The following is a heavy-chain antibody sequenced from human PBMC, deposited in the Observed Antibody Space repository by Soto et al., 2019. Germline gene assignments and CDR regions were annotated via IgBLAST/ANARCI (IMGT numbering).Heavy chain of an antibody. CDR3: ARGGDIATVPAATYYYHGMDV. Sequence: LRLSCAASGLTFNNYAMHWVRQAPGKGLEWVAVISHDASNTYYADSVKGRFTISRDNSRNTLFLRMNSLRAEDTAVYYCARGGDIATVPAATYYYHGMDVWGQGTTVTVSS. CDR2: ISHDASNT. D-gene: IGHD2-2*01. CDR1: GLTFNNYA. J-gene: IGHJ6*02. V-gene: IGHV3-30-3*01.